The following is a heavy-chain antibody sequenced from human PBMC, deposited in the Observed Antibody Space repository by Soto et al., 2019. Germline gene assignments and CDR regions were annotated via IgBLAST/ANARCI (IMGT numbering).Heavy chain of an antibody. CDR1: GGSTSSDNY. CDR2: IYYSGNT. V-gene: IGHV4-30-4*01. D-gene: IGHD3-16*01. CDR3: AREGGESSDGLYYFDS. Sequence: SETLSLTCTVSGGSTSSDNYWSWIRQPPGKGLEWIGHIYYSGNTDYNPSLKSRLAISIDTSKNQFSLKLSSVTAADTAVYFCAREGGESSDGLYYFDSWGQGTLVTVSS. J-gene: IGHJ4*02.